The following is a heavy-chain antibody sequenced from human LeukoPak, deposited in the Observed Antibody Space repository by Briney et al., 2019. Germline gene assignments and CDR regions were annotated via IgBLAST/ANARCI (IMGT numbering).Heavy chain of an antibody. Sequence: PSETLSLTCTVSGGSISSSSHYWGWIRQPPGKGLEWIGSIYHSGSTYYNPSLKSRVTISVDTSKNQFSLKVTSVTAADTAVYYCARVYSSSWYWNWFDPWGQGTLVTVSS. CDR2: IYHSGST. D-gene: IGHD6-13*01. CDR3: ARVYSSSWYWNWFDP. V-gene: IGHV4-39*07. CDR1: GGSISSSSHY. J-gene: IGHJ5*02.